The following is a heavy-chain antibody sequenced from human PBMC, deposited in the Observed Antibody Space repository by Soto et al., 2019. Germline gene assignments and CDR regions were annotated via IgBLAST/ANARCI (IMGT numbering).Heavy chain of an antibody. CDR3: ATFSSSSTGAYYYYGMDV. CDR1: GYTFTSYG. Sequence: QVQLVQSGAEVKKPGASVKVSCKASGYTFTSYGISWVRQAPGQGLEWMGWISAYNGNTNYAQKLQGRVTMTTDTSTSTAYKELRSLRSDDTAVYYCATFSSSSTGAYYYYGMDVWGQGTTVTVSS. J-gene: IGHJ6*02. D-gene: IGHD6-13*01. CDR2: ISAYNGNT. V-gene: IGHV1-18*01.